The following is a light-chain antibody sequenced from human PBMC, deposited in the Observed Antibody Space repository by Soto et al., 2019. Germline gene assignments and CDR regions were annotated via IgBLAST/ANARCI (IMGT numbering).Light chain of an antibody. Sequence: DIQMTQYPSSVSASVGDRVTITCRASQGVSNRLAWYQQRPGKAPKLLMYPASSLQTGAPSRFSGSGSGTHFTLTISSLQPEDFAIYYCQQANSFPITFGQGTRLEIK. J-gene: IGKJ5*01. CDR1: QGVSNR. CDR3: QQANSFPIT. CDR2: PAS. V-gene: IGKV1-12*01.